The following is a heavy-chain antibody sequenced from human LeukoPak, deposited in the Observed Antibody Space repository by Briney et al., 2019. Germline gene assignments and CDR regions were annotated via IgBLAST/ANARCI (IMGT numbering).Heavy chain of an antibody. CDR2: FDPEDGET. CDR1: GYTLTELS. J-gene: IGHJ5*02. D-gene: IGHD2-2*01. Sequence: ASVKVSCKVSGYTLTELSMHWVRQAPGKGLEWMGGFDPEDGETIYAQKFQGRVTMTEDTSTDTAYMELSSLRSEDTAVCYCATDILTLSPIQTRGWFDPWGQGTLVTVSS. CDR3: ATDILTLSPIQTRGWFDP. V-gene: IGHV1-24*01.